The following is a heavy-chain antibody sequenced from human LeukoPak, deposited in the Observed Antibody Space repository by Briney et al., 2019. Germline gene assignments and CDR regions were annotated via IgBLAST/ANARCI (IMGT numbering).Heavy chain of an antibody. V-gene: IGHV1-18*01. CDR1: GYTFTSYG. D-gene: IGHD3-3*01. CDR2: ISAYNGNT. Sequence: ASVKVSCKASGYTFTSYGISWVRQAPGQGLEWMGWISAYNGNTNYAQKPQGRVTMTTDTSTSTAYMELRSLRSDDTAVYYCARAPARDEFGVVTPWGQGTLVTVSS. CDR3: ARAPARDEFGVVTP. J-gene: IGHJ5*02.